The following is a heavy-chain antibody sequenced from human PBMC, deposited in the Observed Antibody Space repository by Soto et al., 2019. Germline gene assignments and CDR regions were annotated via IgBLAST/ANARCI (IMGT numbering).Heavy chain of an antibody. CDR3: ARLSSSRFWPNYYYCYGMDF. V-gene: IGHV3-53*01. Sequence: HPGGSLRLSCAASVFTVSSNYMSLVRQAPGKGLEWVAVIYIGGSTDYSDSVKGRFTISRDNSKNTLYLQMNSMRAEDTAVYYCARLSSSRFWPNYYYCYGMDFWGQGTPVTLSS. CDR2: IYIGGST. D-gene: IGHD6-19*01. J-gene: IGHJ6*01. CDR1: VFTVSSNY.